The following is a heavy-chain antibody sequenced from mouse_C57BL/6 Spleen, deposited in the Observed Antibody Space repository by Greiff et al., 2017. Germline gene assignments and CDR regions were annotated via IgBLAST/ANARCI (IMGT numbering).Heavy chain of an antibody. CDR1: GYAFSSYW. Sequence: QVQLQQSGAELVKPGASVTISCKASGYAFSSYWMNWVKQRPGKGLEWIGQIYPGDGDTNYNGKFKGKATLTADKSSSTAYMQLSSLTSGDSAVYFCARSEGEGYFDCWGQGATLTVSS. J-gene: IGHJ2*01. V-gene: IGHV1-80*01. CDR3: ARSEGEGYFDC. CDR2: IYPGDGDT.